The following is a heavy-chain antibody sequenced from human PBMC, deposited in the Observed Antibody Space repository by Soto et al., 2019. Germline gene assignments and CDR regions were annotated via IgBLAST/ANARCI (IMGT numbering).Heavy chain of an antibody. CDR3: ARDDEYSGNGMDV. Sequence: QVQLVESGGVVVQPGRSLKLSCAASEFTFSNYGMHWVRQAPGKGLEWVAVILNDGSNRYHADSVKDRFTISRDNSKNTLYLQMDSLRAEDTAVYYCARDDEYSGNGMDVWGQGTMVTVS. CDR1: EFTFSNYG. CDR2: ILNDGSNR. D-gene: IGHD3-10*01. J-gene: IGHJ6*02. V-gene: IGHV3-33*01.